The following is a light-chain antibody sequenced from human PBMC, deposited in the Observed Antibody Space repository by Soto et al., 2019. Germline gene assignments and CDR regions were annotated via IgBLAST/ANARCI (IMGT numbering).Light chain of an antibody. CDR3: MQALQTPWT. CDR1: QSLLHSNGYNY. V-gene: IGKV2-28*01. Sequence: DVVMTQSPLSLPVTLGQPASISCRSIQSLLHSNGYNYLDWYLQKPGQSPQLLIYLGSNRASGVPDRFSGSGSGTDFTLKISRVEAEDVGVYYCMQALQTPWTFGQGTKVDIK. J-gene: IGKJ1*01. CDR2: LGS.